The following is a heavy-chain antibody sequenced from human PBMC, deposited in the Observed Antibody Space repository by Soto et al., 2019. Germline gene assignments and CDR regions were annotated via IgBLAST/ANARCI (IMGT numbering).Heavy chain of an antibody. Sequence: GGSLRLSCAASGFTFSSCSMNWVRQAPGKGLEWVSSISSSSSYIYYADSVKGRFTISRDNAKNSLYLQMNSLRAEDTAVYYCARPTTHHHYYYGMDVWGQGTTVTVSS. V-gene: IGHV3-21*01. CDR2: ISSSSSYI. D-gene: IGHD4-4*01. CDR1: GFTFSSCS. J-gene: IGHJ6*02. CDR3: ARPTTHHHYYYGMDV.